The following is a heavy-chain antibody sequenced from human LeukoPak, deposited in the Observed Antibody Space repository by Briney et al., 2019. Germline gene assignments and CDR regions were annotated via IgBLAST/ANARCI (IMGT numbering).Heavy chain of an antibody. D-gene: IGHD4-17*01. J-gene: IGHJ4*02. CDR3: AGRGSLDYGDLRTFDY. CDR2: INHSGST. CDR1: GGSFSGYY. V-gene: IGHV4-34*01. Sequence: SETLSLTCAVYGGSFSGYYWSWIRQPPGKGLEWIGKINHSGSTNYNPSLKSRVTISVDTSKNQFSLKLSSVTAADTAVYYCAGRGSLDYGDLRTFDYWGQGTLSPSPQ.